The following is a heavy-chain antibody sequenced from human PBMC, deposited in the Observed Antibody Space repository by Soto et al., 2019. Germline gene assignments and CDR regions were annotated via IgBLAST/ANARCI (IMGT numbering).Heavy chain of an antibody. CDR1: GFTFSSYW. CDR3: ARVYYDILTGYYKSAFDI. V-gene: IGHV3-7*01. Sequence: GGPLRLSCAASGFTFSSYWMSWVRQAPGKGLEWVANIKQDGSEKYYVDSVKGRFTISRDNAKNSLYLQMNSLRAEDTAVYYCARVYYDILTGYYKSAFDIWGQGTMVTVSS. J-gene: IGHJ3*02. D-gene: IGHD3-9*01. CDR2: IKQDGSEK.